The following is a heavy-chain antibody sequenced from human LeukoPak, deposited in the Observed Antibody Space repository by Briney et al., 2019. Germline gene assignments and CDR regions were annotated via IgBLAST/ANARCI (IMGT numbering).Heavy chain of an antibody. Sequence: PSETLSLTSTVSGGSISSYYWSWIRQPPGKGLEWIGYIYYSGSTNYNPSLKSRVTISVDTSKNQFSLKLSSVTAADTAVYYCARHGQRDSGWFRGWFDPWGQGTLVTVSS. J-gene: IGHJ5*02. CDR1: GGSISSYY. CDR2: IYYSGST. D-gene: IGHD6-19*01. V-gene: IGHV4-59*08. CDR3: ARHGQRDSGWFRGWFDP.